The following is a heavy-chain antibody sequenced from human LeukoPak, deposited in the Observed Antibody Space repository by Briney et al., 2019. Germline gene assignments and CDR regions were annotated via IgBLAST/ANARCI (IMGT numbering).Heavy chain of an antibody. V-gene: IGHV1-18*01. D-gene: IGHD3-16*01. Sequence: ASVKVSCKASGYTFTSYGISWVRQAPGQGREWMGWISAYNGNTNYAQKLQGRVTMTTDTSTSTAYMELRSLRSDDTAVYYCARDLKSDYDYVWGSSRSPLNYWGQGTLVTVSS. J-gene: IGHJ4*02. CDR3: ARDLKSDYDYVWGSSRSPLNY. CDR2: ISAYNGNT. CDR1: GYTFTSYG.